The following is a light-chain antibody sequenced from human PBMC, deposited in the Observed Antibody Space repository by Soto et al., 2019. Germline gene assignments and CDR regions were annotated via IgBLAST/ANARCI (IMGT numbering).Light chain of an antibody. Sequence: DFQMTQSPSSLSASAGDRVTITCRASQDISDHLAWYQHKPGKVPKLLIYEASTLQSGVPSRFSGGGSRTDFTLTISSLQPEDVATYYCQKYNRTPRTFGQGTKVELK. V-gene: IGKV1-27*01. CDR3: QKYNRTPRT. CDR1: QDISDH. CDR2: EAS. J-gene: IGKJ1*01.